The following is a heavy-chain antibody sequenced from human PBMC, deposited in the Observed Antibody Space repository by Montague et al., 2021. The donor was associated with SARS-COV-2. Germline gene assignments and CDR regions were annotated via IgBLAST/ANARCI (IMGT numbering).Heavy chain of an antibody. Sequence: SETRSLTCTVAFGSISTYYWSWIRQPPGKGLEWIGFIFYNGSTKYNPSLKRRVSISLDTSKNRFSLKLSSVTAADTAVYYCARRDAWAYCGDECYRGWSDSWGQGTLVTVSS. J-gene: IGHJ5*01. V-gene: IGHV4-59*01. CDR2: IFYNGST. CDR3: ARRDAWAYCGDECYRGWSDS. D-gene: IGHD2-21*01. CDR1: FGSISTYY.